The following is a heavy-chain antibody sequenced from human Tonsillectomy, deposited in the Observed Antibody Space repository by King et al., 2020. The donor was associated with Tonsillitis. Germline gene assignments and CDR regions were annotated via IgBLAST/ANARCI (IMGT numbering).Heavy chain of an antibody. CDR2: INYAGTT. D-gene: IGHD3-16*01. V-gene: IGHV4-39*01. CDR3: ATRLGFPDY. Sequence: QLQESGPGLVKPSETLSLTCTVSGGSISSSSYFWAWIRQPPGKGLEWIGSINYAGTTYSKPSLKGRVTISVDTSKNQFSLRLSSVTAADTAVYYCATRLGFPDYWGQGTLVTVSS. J-gene: IGHJ4*02. CDR1: GGSISSSSYF.